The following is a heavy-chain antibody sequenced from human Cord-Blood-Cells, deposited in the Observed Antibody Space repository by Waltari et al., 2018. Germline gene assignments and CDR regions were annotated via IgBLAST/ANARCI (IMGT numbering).Heavy chain of an antibody. V-gene: IGHV4-34*01. CDR3: ARAQSIAAAGTFDY. D-gene: IGHD6-13*01. CDR1: GGSFSGYY. CDR2: INHSGST. J-gene: IGHJ4*02. Sequence: QVQLQQWGAGLLKPSEPLSLTCAVHGGSFSGYYWSWIRQPPGKGLEWIGEINHSGSTNYNPSLKSRVTISVDTSKNQFSLKLSSVTAADTAVYYCARAQSIAAAGTFDYWGQGTLVTVSS.